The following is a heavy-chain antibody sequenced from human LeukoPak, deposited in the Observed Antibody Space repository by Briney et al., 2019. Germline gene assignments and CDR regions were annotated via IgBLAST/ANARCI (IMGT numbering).Heavy chain of an antibody. J-gene: IGHJ4*02. V-gene: IGHV3-74*01. Sequence: GGSLRLSCAASGFTFSSYWMHWVRQAPGKGLVWVSRINSDGSSTIYADAVKGRYTISRDNAKNTLYLQMNSLRAEDTAMYYCVRGYGGNTFDYWGQGTLVTVSS. D-gene: IGHD4/OR15-4a*01. CDR1: GFTFSSYW. CDR3: VRGYGGNTFDY. CDR2: INSDGSST.